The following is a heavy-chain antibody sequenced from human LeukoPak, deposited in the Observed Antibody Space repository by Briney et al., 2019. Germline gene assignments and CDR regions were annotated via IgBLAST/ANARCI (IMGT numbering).Heavy chain of an antibody. Sequence: SETLSLTCAVYGGSFDGFYGNWIRQPPGKGLEWIGEINYSGMSDYNPALKSRVATSADSSKRQFSLDLTSVTAADTAVYYCAIRLATSRLATATTWFDPWSQGPLVSVSS. J-gene: IGHJ5*02. CDR1: GGSFDGFY. D-gene: IGHD3-9*01. V-gene: IGHV4-34*01. CDR2: INYSGMS. CDR3: AIRLATSRLATATTWFDP.